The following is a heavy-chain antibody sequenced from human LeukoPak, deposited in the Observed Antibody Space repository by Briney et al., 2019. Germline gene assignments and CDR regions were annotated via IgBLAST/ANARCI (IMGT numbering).Heavy chain of an antibody. CDR1: GYSLSSGYY. V-gene: IGHV4-38-2*02. J-gene: IGHJ4*02. Sequence: SETLSLTCTVSGYSLSSGYYWGWIRQPPGKGLEWIGSIYYSGSTYYKPSLKSRVTISVDTSKNQFTLELSSVTAADAAVYYCARGDTVVTSIDYWGQGTLVTVSS. D-gene: IGHD4-23*01. CDR3: ARGDTVVTSIDY. CDR2: IYYSGST.